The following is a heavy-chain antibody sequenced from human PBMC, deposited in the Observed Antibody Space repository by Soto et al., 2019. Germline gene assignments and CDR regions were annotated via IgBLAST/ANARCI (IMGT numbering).Heavy chain of an antibody. CDR1: RVAFSQFI. CDR3: ARADLHYGMDV. J-gene: IGHJ6*02. V-gene: IGHV1-69*01. CDR2: IIPIFGTA. Sequence: CEAPRVAFSQFIVTWVRQAAGQGLEWMGGIIPIFGTANYAQKFQGRVTITADESTSTAYMELSSLRSEDTAVYYCARADLHYGMDVWGQGTTVTVSS.